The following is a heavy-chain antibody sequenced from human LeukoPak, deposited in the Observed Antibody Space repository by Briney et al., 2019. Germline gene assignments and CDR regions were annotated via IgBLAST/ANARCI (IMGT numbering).Heavy chain of an antibody. V-gene: IGHV4-34*01. CDR2: IHHSGST. J-gene: IGHJ4*02. CDR1: GGSFSAYY. Sequence: KPSQTLSLTCAVYGGSFSAYYWSWIRQSPAKGLEWSGEIHHSGSTKYNPSLKSRVTISVDMSQSQFSLKLTSVAAADTGDYYCATGDGYNAYWGQGILVTVSS. D-gene: IGHD5-24*01. CDR3: ATGDGYNAY.